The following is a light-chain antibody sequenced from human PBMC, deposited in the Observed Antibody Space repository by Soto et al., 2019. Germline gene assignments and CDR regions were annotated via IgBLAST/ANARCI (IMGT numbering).Light chain of an antibody. CDR2: GIS. V-gene: IGKV3-20*01. CDR1: QSLTDGF. Sequence: EIELTQSAGTLSLSPGERATLSCRASQSLTDGFLAWYQQKHGQALRLLIYGISNRATGIPYRFSGCGSGTDFTLTIIRLEHEDSAEYYCQQYGTAPCTFGQGTKVESK. CDR3: QQYGTAPCT. J-gene: IGKJ2*02.